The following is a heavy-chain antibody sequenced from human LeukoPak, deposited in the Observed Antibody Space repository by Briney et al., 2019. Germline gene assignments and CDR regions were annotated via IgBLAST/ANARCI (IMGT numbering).Heavy chain of an antibody. V-gene: IGHV3-66*01. CDR3: ARGGTPRKGYYYYYMDV. D-gene: IGHD1-14*01. CDR1: GFTVSSNY. J-gene: IGHJ6*03. Sequence: PGGSLRLSCAASGFTVSSNYMSWVRQAPGKVLEWVSVIYSGGSTYYADSVKGRFTISRDNSKNTLYLQMNSLRAEDTAVYYCARGGTPRKGYYYYYMDVWGKGTTVTISS. CDR2: IYSGGST.